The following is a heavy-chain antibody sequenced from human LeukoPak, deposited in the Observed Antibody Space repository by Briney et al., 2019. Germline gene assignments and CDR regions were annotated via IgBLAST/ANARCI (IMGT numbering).Heavy chain of an antibody. D-gene: IGHD5-12*01. CDR3: ARDLGSSGYGFDS. V-gene: IGHV4-59*01. J-gene: IGHJ5*01. CDR1: GDSINNYH. Sequence: PETLSLTCAVSGDSINNYHWSWIRQPPGKGPEWIGYIYYSGSTNYNPSLKSRVTISIDTSKNQFSLKLNSVTAADTAVYYCARDLGSSGYGFDSWGPGTLVTVSP. CDR2: IYYSGST.